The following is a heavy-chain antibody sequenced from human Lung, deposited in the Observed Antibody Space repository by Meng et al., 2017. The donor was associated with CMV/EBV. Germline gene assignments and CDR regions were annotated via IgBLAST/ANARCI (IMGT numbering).Heavy chain of an antibody. CDR1: GFTFDDYG. V-gene: IGHV3-20*04. CDR3: ARGGYSSGWYGNYFDY. Sequence: ESXKISXAASGFTFDDYGMSWVRQAPGKGLEWVSGINWNGGSTGYADSVKGRFTISRDNAKNSLYLQMNSLRAEDTALYYCARGGYSSGWYGNYFDYWGQGTLVXVSS. CDR2: INWNGGST. J-gene: IGHJ4*02. D-gene: IGHD6-19*01.